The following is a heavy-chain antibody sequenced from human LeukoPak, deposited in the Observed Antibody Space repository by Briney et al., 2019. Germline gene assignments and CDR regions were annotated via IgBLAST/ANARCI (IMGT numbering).Heavy chain of an antibody. J-gene: IGHJ4*02. CDR2: ITSRGNT. CDR1: GFTFSSYS. CDR3: ARDPTRDDC. Sequence: PGGSLRLSCAASGFTFSSYSMNWVRQAPGQGLEWVSSITSRGNTFYADSVKGQFTISRDNAKNSLYLQMNSLRAEDTAVYYCARDPTRDDCWGQGTLVTVSS. V-gene: IGHV3-21*01. D-gene: IGHD2-21*01.